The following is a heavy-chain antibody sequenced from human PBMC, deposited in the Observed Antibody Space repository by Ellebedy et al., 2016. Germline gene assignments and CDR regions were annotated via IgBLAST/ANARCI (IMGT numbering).Heavy chain of an antibody. V-gene: IGHV4-34*01. Sequence: SETLSLTCAVLGDSFNDYYWSWIRQPPGKGLEYIGEINHRGTTNYNPSLESRVTISLDTSRTQFSLKLSSVTAADTSVYFCARNPASGSLFFDLWGQGTLVTVSS. CDR1: GDSFNDYY. J-gene: IGHJ5*02. D-gene: IGHD6-19*01. CDR3: ARNPASGSLFFDL. CDR2: INHRGTT.